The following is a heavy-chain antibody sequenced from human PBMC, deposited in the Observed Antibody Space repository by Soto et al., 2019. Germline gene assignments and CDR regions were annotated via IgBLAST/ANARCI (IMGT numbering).Heavy chain of an antibody. J-gene: IGHJ4*02. CDR2: IYHSGST. CDR1: GGSISSSNW. Sequence: SETLSLTCAVSGGSISSSNWWSWVRQPPGKGLECIGEIYHSGSTNYNPSLKSRVTISVDKSKNQFSLKLSSVTAADTAVYYCARDRTPYDNSGYYFDYWGQGTLVTVSS. V-gene: IGHV4-4*02. CDR3: ARDRTPYDNSGYYFDY. D-gene: IGHD3-22*01.